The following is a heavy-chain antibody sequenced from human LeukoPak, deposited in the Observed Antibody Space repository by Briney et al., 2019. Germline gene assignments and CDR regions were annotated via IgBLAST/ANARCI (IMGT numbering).Heavy chain of an antibody. Sequence: GESLKISCKGSGYSFPSYWIGWVRQMPGKGLEWMGIIYPGDSDTRYSPSFQGQVTISADKSISTAYLQWSSLKASDTAMYYCARPHCDSSGLNAFDIWGQGTMVTVSS. J-gene: IGHJ3*02. CDR2: IYPGDSDT. D-gene: IGHD3-22*01. CDR1: GYSFPSYW. CDR3: ARPHCDSSGLNAFDI. V-gene: IGHV5-51*01.